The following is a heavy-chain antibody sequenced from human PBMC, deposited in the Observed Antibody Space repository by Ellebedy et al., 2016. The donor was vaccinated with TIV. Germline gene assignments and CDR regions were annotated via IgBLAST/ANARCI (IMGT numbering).Heavy chain of an antibody. D-gene: IGHD3-9*01. V-gene: IGHV3-74*01. CDR1: GFTLSGYW. J-gene: IGHJ4*02. Sequence: GESLKISCVASGFTLSGYWMHWVRQVPGKGLVWLARINTDGSSTSYADSVEGRFTISRDNARKTLFLQVDSLTAEDTAVYYCARESVRYFDWDYWGQGTLVNVSS. CDR3: ARESVRYFDWDY. CDR2: INTDGSST.